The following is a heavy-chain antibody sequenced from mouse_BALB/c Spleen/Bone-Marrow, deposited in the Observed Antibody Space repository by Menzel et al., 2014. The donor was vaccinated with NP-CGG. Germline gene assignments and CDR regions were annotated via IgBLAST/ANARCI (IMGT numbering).Heavy chain of an antibody. J-gene: IGHJ1*01. CDR3: TRSDGDDVPHRYFDV. CDR1: GYTFTSYY. V-gene: IGHV1S81*02. CDR2: YNPSNGGT. Sequence: QVQLQQSGAELVKPADSVSLTCTVSGYTFTSYYMYYVIQRPGQGLEWFGEYNPSNGGTNFNEKFKSQATMTVDTSTSTSYMQLSSLTSEDSAVYYCTRSDGDDVPHRYFDVWGAGTTVTVSS. D-gene: IGHD2-2*01.